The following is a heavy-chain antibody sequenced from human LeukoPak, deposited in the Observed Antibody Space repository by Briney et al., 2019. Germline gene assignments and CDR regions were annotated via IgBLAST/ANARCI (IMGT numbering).Heavy chain of an antibody. V-gene: IGHV3-21*01. J-gene: IGHJ4*02. CDR1: GFTFSSYS. CDR3: ARDRNPYYAILTAV. D-gene: IGHD3-9*01. Sequence: GGSLRLSCAASGFTFSSYSMNWVRQAPGKGLEWVSSISSSSSYIYYADSVKGRFTISRDNAKNSLYLQMNSLRAEDTAVCYCARDRNPYYAILTAVWGQGTLVTVSS. CDR2: ISSSSSYI.